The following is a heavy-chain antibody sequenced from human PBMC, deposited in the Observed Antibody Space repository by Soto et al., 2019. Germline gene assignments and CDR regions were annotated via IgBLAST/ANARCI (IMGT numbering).Heavy chain of an antibody. CDR1: GVTFSSHA. CDR3: ANAPAASCTGSICYSFDY. J-gene: IGHJ4*02. V-gene: IGHV3-23*01. D-gene: IGHD2-21*01. CDR2: FSGGGDTT. Sequence: WGSLRLSCVASGVTFSSHAVSWGRHAPPQRVARDATFSGGGDTTWNGESVKGRFTVSRNSYKTTLSLPMNSLSPEDTALSYCANAPAASCTGSICYSFDYWGQGTLVTVSS.